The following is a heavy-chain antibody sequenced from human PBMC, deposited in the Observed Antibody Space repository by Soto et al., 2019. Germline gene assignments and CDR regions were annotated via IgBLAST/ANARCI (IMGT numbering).Heavy chain of an antibody. J-gene: IGHJ6*04. Sequence: PSETLSLTCTVSGGSIRSSGYYWGWIRQPPGKGLECIGNIYYTGSTYHNPSLKSRVTISVDMSKNQFSLKLYSVTAADTAVYYCAKLGVVPAAKKYYGLDVWGKGTTVTVSS. D-gene: IGHD2-2*01. CDR3: AKLGVVPAAKKYYGLDV. V-gene: IGHV4-39*01. CDR2: IYYTGST. CDR1: GGSIRSSGYY.